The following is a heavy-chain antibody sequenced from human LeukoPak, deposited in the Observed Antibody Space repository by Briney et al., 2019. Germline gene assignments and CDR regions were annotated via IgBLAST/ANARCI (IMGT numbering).Heavy chain of an antibody. D-gene: IGHD2/OR15-2a*01. J-gene: IGHJ4*01. Sequence: PGGSLRPSCAASGLTFSSYAMSWVRQAPGKGPEWVSAIGATDDSTYYADSVKGRFTISRDNSRNTVYLQMNSLRVADTALYFCARENIFDFWGQGTLVTVSS. CDR2: IGATDDST. CDR1: GLTFSSYA. V-gene: IGHV3-23*01. CDR3: ARENIFDF.